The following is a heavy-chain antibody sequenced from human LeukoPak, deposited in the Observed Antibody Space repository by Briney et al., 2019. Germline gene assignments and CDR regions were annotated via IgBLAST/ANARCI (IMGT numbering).Heavy chain of an antibody. CDR2: ISSSGSTI. J-gene: IGHJ4*02. CDR3: ARVQRRVVDFDY. Sequence: PGGSLRLSCAASGFTFSSYEMDWVRQAPGKGLEWVSYISSSGSTIYYADSVKGRFTISRDNPRNSLYLQMNSLRAEDTAVYYCARVQRRVVDFDYWGQGTLVTVSS. CDR1: GFTFSSYE. V-gene: IGHV3-48*03. D-gene: IGHD3-3*01.